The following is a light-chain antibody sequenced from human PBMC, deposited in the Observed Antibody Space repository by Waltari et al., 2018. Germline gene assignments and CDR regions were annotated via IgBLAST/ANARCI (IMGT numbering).Light chain of an antibody. Sequence: QSALTQTATVSGSPGQSITISCTGSSSDVGNYNLVSWYQQHPGEAPKLIIYDVNKRPLGVSNRSSGSKAGNTASLTISGLQAADEAGYYCCSYAGSSVSVFGGGTKVTVL. J-gene: IGLJ3*02. V-gene: IGLV2-23*02. CDR1: SSDVGNYNL. CDR2: DVN. CDR3: CSYAGSSVSV.